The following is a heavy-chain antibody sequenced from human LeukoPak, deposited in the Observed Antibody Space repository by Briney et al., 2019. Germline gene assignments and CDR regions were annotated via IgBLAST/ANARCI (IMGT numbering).Heavy chain of an antibody. D-gene: IGHD6-13*01. CDR3: ARTSPRGIAAAGVWFDP. J-gene: IGHJ5*02. CDR2: ISVSGGST. V-gene: IGHV3-23*01. Sequence: PGGSLRLSCAASGFTFSSYAMSWVRQAPGKGLEWVSAISVSGGSTYYPDSVKGRFTISRDNAKNTLYLQMNSLRAEDTAVYYCARTSPRGIAAAGVWFDPWGQGTLVTVSS. CDR1: GFTFSSYA.